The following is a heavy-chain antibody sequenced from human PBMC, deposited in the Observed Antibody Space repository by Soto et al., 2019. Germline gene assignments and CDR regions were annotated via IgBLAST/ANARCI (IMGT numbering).Heavy chain of an antibody. Sequence: ASVKVSCKASGYTFTSYYMHWVRQAPGQGLEWMGIINPSGGSTSYAQKLQGRVTMTTDTSTSTAYMELRSLRSDDTAVYYCARGDEWPDYWGQGTLVTVSS. J-gene: IGHJ4*02. CDR3: ARGDEWPDY. CDR1: GYTFTSYY. CDR2: INPSGGST. V-gene: IGHV1-46*01. D-gene: IGHD3-3*01.